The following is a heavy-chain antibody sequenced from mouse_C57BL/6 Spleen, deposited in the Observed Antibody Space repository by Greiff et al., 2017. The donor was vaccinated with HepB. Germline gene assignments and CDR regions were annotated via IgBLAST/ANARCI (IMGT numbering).Heavy chain of an antibody. D-gene: IGHD1-1*01. V-gene: IGHV1-80*01. J-gene: IGHJ2*01. Sequence: VHLVESGAELVKPGASVKISCKASGYAFSSYWMNWVKQRPGKGLEWIGQIYPGDGDTNYNGKFKGKATLTADKSSSTAYMQLSSLTSEDSAVYFCARSGVITTVVAPFDYWGQGTTLTVSS. CDR3: ARSGVITTVVAPFDY. CDR1: GYAFSSYW. CDR2: IYPGDGDT.